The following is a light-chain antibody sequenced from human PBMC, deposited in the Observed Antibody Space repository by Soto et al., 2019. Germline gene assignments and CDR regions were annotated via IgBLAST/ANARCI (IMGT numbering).Light chain of an antibody. V-gene: IGLV2-14*01. J-gene: IGLJ2*01. Sequence: QSVLNQPASVSGSPGQSITISCTGTSSDVGGYNYVSWYQRHPGKAPKFIIYDVRNRPSWVSNRFSGSRSGNTASLTISGLQAEDEADYYCSSYTSSSTVIFGGGTKLTVL. CDR1: SSDVGGYNY. CDR3: SSYTSSSTVI. CDR2: DVR.